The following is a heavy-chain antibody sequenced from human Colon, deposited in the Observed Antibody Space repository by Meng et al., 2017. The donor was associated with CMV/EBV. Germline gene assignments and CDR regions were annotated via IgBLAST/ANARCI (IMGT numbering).Heavy chain of an antibody. J-gene: IGHJ3*02. V-gene: IGHV1-69*04. Sequence: SVKVSCKASGGTFSSHAISWARQAPGQGLEWMGMILPMVGIVNRSQKFQDRVTITADKSTSTAYMDLTSLTFEDTAIYYCASIVREFIYESSPEVFDIWGRGTVVTVSS. CDR1: GGTFSSHA. CDR2: ILPMVGIV. D-gene: IGHD5-18*01. CDR3: ASIVREFIYESSPEVFDI.